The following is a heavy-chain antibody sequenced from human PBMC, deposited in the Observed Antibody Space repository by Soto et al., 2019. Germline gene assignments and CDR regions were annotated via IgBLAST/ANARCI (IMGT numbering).Heavy chain of an antibody. CDR2: INPSGGST. CDR1: GYTFTSYY. J-gene: IGHJ6*03. D-gene: IGHD3-3*01. V-gene: IGHV1-46*01. CDR3: ARPHYDFWSGYPPADYYYMDV. Sequence: ASVKVSCKASGYTFTSYYMHWVRQAPGQGLEWMGIINPSGGSTSYAQKFQGRVTMTRDTSTSTVYMELSSLRSEDTAVYYCARPHYDFWSGYPPADYYYMDVWGKGTTVTAP.